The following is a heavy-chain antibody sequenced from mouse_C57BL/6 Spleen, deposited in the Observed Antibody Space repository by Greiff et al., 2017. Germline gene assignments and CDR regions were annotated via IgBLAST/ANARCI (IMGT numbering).Heavy chain of an antibody. CDR1: GYAFSSSW. CDR3: AREGSSGYVLYFDY. V-gene: IGHV1-82*01. J-gene: IGHJ2*01. CDR2: IYPGAGDT. Sequence: VQLQQSGPELVKPGASVKISCKASGYAFSSSWMNWVKQRPGKGLEWIGRIYPGAGDTNYNGKFKGKATLTADKSSSTAYMQLSSLTSEDSAVYFCAREGSSGYVLYFDYWGQGTTLTVSS. D-gene: IGHD3-2*02.